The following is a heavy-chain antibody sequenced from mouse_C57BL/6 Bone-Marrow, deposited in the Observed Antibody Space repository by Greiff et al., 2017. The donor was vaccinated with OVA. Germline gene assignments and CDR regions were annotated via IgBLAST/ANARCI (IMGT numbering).Heavy chain of an antibody. CDR1: GFNIKDDY. CDR2: IDPENGDT. D-gene: IGHD1-1*02. J-gene: IGHJ2*01. V-gene: IGHV14-4*01. CDR3: TSDGSFDY. Sequence: EVKLVESGAELVRPGASVKLSCTASGFNIKDDYMHWVKQRPEQGLEWIGWIDPENGDTEYASKFQGKATITADTSSNTAYLQLSSLTSEDTAVYYCTSDGSFDYWGQGTTLTVSA.